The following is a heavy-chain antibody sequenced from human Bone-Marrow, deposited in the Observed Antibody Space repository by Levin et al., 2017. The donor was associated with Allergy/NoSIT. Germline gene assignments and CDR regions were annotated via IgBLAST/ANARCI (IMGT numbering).Heavy chain of an antibody. D-gene: IGHD2-15*01. Sequence: GESLKISCKISGYTFTTYWISWVRQMPGKGLEWMGRIDPSDSYIKYSPSFQGHVSISVDKSTSTAFLQWGSLKASDTAMYYCARHAGPCTRGNCYADAFDVWGRGTVVSVSS. CDR1: GYTFTTYW. J-gene: IGHJ3*01. V-gene: IGHV5-10-1*01. CDR2: IDPSDSYI. CDR3: ARHAGPCTRGNCYADAFDV.